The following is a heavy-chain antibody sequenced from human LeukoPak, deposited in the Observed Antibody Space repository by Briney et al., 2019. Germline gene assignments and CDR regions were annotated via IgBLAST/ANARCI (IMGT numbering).Heavy chain of an antibody. D-gene: IGHD7-27*01. J-gene: IGHJ6*02. V-gene: IGHV3-30*18. CDR2: ISYDGSNK. CDR1: GFTFSSYG. CDR3: AKDQGLELGEYYGMDV. Sequence: GGSLRLSCAASGFTFSSYGMHWARQAPGKGLEWVAVISYDGSNKYYADSVKGRLTISRDNSKNTLYLQMNSLRAEDTAVYYCAKDQGLELGEYYGMDVWGQGTTVTVSS.